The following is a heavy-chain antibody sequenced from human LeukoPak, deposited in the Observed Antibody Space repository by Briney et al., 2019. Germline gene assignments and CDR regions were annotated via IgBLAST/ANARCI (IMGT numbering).Heavy chain of an antibody. CDR2: IEQDGSEQ. J-gene: IGHJ6*03. Sequence: PGGSLRLSCVASGFSFNTYWMSWVRQAPGKGLEWVANIEQDGSEQYYVDSVKGRFTISRDNAKNSVYLQMNRLRVEDTAVYYCARRSYRGVITVYYYYYMDVWGKGTPVTVSS. CDR1: GFSFNTYW. D-gene: IGHD3-16*02. CDR3: ARRSYRGVITVYYYYYMDV. V-gene: IGHV3-7*01.